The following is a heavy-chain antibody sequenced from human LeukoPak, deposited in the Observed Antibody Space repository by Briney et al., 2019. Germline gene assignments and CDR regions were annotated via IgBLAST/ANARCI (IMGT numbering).Heavy chain of an antibody. V-gene: IGHV3-30*18. CDR2: ISYDGSNK. CDR1: GFTFSNYG. CDR3: AKDGQLQTMDYYYYYGMDV. J-gene: IGHJ6*02. D-gene: IGHD2-2*01. Sequence: GGSLRLSCAASGFTFSNYGMHWVRQTPGKGLEWVAVISYDGSNKYYADSVKGRFTISRDNSKNTLYLQMNSLRAEDTAVYYCAKDGQLQTMDYYYYYGMDVWGQGTTVTVSS.